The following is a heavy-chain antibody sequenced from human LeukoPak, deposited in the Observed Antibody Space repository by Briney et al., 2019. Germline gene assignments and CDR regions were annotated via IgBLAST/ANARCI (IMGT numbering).Heavy chain of an antibody. CDR2: INANGGDT. Sequence: GASVKVSRKASGYTFTNFCIHWVRQAPGQGLEWMGIINANGGDTRFAQQFQGRVTMTGDTSTSTVYMELSTLRSEDTAVYYCARDSAVGLTTSFDYWGQGTLVTVSS. J-gene: IGHJ4*02. D-gene: IGHD3-22*01. CDR1: GYTFTNFC. V-gene: IGHV1-46*01. CDR3: ARDSAVGLTTSFDY.